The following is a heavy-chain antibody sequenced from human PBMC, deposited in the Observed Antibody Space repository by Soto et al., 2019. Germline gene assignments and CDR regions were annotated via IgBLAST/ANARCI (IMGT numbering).Heavy chain of an antibody. D-gene: IGHD6-6*01. CDR3: ARGGGSSSFDYDYYGTDV. V-gene: IGHV3-30-3*01. J-gene: IGHJ6*02. Sequence: QVLLVESGGGVVQPGRSPRLSCAASGFTFSSYAMHWVRQAPGKGLEWVAVISYDGSNKYYADSVKGRFTISRDNSKNTLYLQMNSLRAEDTAVYYCARGGGSSSFDYDYYGTDVWGQGTTVTVSS. CDR2: ISYDGSNK. CDR1: GFTFSSYA.